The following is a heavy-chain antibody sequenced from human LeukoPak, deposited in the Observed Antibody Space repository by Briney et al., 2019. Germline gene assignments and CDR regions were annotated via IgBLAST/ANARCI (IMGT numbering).Heavy chain of an antibody. V-gene: IGHV1-69*04. CDR2: IIPILGIA. J-gene: IGHJ5*02. D-gene: IGHD1-14*01. CDR1: GGTFSSYA. Sequence: SVKVSCKASGGTFSSYAISWVRQAPGQGLEWMGRIIPILGIANYTQKFQGRVTITADKSTSTAYMELSSLRSEDTAVYYCAGESGNWFDPWGQGTLVTVSS. CDR3: AGESGNWFDP.